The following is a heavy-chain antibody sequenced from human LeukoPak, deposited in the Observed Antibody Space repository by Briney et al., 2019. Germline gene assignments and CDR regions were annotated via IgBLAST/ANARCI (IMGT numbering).Heavy chain of an antibody. CDR2: LIPIFGTA. CDR3: ASERRRDYDSSRFAFDI. J-gene: IGHJ3*02. V-gene: IGHV1-69*01. Sequence: SVKVSCKASGGTFSSYAISWVRQAPGQGLEWMGGLIPIFGTANYAQKFQGRVTITADESTSTAYMELSSLRSEDTAVYYCASERRRDYDSSRFAFDIWGQGTMVTVSS. CDR1: GGTFSSYA. D-gene: IGHD3-22*01.